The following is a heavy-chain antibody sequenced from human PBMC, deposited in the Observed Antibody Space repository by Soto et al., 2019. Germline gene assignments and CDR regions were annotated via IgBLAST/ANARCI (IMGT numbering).Heavy chain of an antibody. V-gene: IGHV1-18*01. CDR3: ARGRGGAPPAAGNPPYPYAGYA. J-gene: IGHJ6*04. Sequence: QDQLVQSGVEVKKPGASVKVSCKASGYSFTNYGITWVRQAPGQGFEWMGWISAYNGNTNYAQKLQGRVTLTTDASTSTAYWEWRSRRSDDTAVYYCARGRGGAPPAAGNPPYPYAGYAWGKGTTTTVPS. CDR1: GYSFTNYG. CDR2: ISAYNGNT. D-gene: IGHD2-2*01.